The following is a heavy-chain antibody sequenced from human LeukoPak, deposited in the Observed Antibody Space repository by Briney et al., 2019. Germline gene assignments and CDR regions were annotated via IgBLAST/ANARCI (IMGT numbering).Heavy chain of an antibody. CDR3: AREREEGTIFGVVIMDYYYYYGMDV. CDR2: IKQDGSEK. CDR1: GFTFSSYW. D-gene: IGHD3-3*01. V-gene: IGHV3-7*01. Sequence: GGSLRLYCAASGFTFSSYWMSWVRQAPGKGLEWVANIKQDGSEKYYVDSVKGRSTISRDNAKNSLYLQMNSLRAEDTAVYYCAREREEGTIFGVVIMDYYYYYGMDVWGQGTTVTVSS. J-gene: IGHJ6*02.